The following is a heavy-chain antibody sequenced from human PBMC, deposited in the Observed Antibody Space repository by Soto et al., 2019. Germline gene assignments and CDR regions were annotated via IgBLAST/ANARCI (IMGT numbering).Heavy chain of an antibody. CDR1: GGSFSGYY. CDR3: ARGGPLWGMDV. D-gene: IGHD3-10*01. J-gene: IGHJ6*02. V-gene: IGHV4-34*01. CDR2: INHSGGT. Sequence: QVPLQQWGAGLLKPSETLSLTCAVYGGSFSGYYWSWIRQPPGKGLEWIGEINHSGGTNYNPSLKSRVTISVDTSKNQFSLKLSSATAADTAVYYCARGGPLWGMDVWDQGTTVTVSS.